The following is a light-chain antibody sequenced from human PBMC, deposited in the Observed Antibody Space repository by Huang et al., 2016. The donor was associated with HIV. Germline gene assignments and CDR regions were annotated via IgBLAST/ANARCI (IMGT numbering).Light chain of an antibody. J-gene: IGKJ3*01. Sequence: EIVMTQSPATLSVSPGERATPSCRASQSVSSNLAWYQQKPGQAPRRLIYGASTRATGIPARFSGSGSGTDFTLTITSLQSEDFAVYYCQQYNNWPPEETFGPGTKVDFK. V-gene: IGKV3-15*01. CDR2: GAS. CDR1: QSVSSN. CDR3: QQYNNWPPEET.